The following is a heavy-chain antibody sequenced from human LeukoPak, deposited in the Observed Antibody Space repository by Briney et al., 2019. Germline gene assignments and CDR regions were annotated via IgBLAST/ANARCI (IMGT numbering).Heavy chain of an antibody. CDR1: GGSMNTYY. J-gene: IGHJ4*02. CDR2: MYHSGTT. D-gene: IGHD5-18*01. Sequence: SETLSLTCTVSGGSMNTYYWTWLRQPAGKRLEWLGRMYHSGTTNYNSPLYNPSLSSRVTMSEDGAKNQFSLRLKSVTTADTAIYFCARERDHGYSYGLVLDSWGQGSLVTVSS. CDR3: ARERDHGYSYGLVLDS. V-gene: IGHV4-4*07.